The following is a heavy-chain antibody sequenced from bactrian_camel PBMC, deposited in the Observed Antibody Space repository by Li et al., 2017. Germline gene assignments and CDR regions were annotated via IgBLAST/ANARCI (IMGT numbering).Heavy chain of an antibody. J-gene: IGHJ4*01. Sequence: HVQLVESGGGSVQAGGSLTLSCVASGYIDKRNCMGWVRQIAGEGREGIATIYNGGGSTWYHGSVKGRFTMSQDNAKNTVSLHMNNLKFEDTAMYYCAARTCRPWSGESWLTLTGYDYWGQGTQVTVS. D-gene: IGHD6*01. V-gene: IGHV3S1*01. CDR3: AARTCRPWSGESWLTLTGYDY. CDR2: IYNGGGST. CDR1: GYIDKRNC.